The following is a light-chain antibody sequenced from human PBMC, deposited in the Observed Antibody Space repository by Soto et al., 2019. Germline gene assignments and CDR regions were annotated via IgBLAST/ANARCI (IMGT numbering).Light chain of an antibody. Sequence: QLVLTQSPSASASLGASVKLTCTLSSGHSSYAIACHQQQPEKGPRYLMKFNSDGSHGKGDGIPDRFSGSSSGAERYLTISSLQSEDEADYYCQTWGTDIVVFGGGTKLTVL. V-gene: IGLV4-69*01. CDR1: SGHSSYA. CDR3: QTWGTDIVV. J-gene: IGLJ2*01. CDR2: FNSDGSH.